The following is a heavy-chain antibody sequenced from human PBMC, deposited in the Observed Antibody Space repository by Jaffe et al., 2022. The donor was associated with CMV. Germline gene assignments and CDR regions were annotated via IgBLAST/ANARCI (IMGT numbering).Heavy chain of an antibody. J-gene: IGHJ6*03. CDR1: GFTFSSYS. V-gene: IGHV3-21*01. CDR3: ARMNDYATTVVTPETVYYYYMDV. CDR2: ISSSSSYI. D-gene: IGHD4-17*01. Sequence: EVQLVESGGGLVKPGGSLRLSCAASGFTFSSYSMNWVRQAPGKGLEWVSSISSSSSYIYYADSVKGRFTISRDNAKNSLYLQMNSLRAEDTAVYYCARMNDYATTVVTPETVYYYYMDVWGKGTTVTVSS.